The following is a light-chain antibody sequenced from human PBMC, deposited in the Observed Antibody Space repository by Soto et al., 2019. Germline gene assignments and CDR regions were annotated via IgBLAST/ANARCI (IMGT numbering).Light chain of an antibody. Sequence: QSVLTQPPSVSGAPGQRGTISCTGSSSNIGAGYDVHWYQHLPGTAPKLLICGNINRPSGVPDRFSGSKSGTSASLAITGLQAEDEADYYCQSYDSSLSGWVFGGGTKLTVL. V-gene: IGLV1-40*01. J-gene: IGLJ3*02. CDR3: QSYDSSLSGWV. CDR1: SSNIGAGYD. CDR2: GNI.